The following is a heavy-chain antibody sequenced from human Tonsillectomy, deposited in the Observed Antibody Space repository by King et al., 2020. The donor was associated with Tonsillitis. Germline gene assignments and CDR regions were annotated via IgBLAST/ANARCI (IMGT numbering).Heavy chain of an antibody. D-gene: IGHD3-3*01. Sequence: VQLVQSGAEVKKPGASVKVSCKASGYTFTSYAMHWVRQAPGQRPEWMGWINAGTVNTKYSQNAQGRVTITRDTSASTAYMELSSLRSEDTAVYYCARGDYYDFYLDYWGQGTLVTVSS. CDR3: ARGDYYDFYLDY. V-gene: IGHV1-3*01. J-gene: IGHJ4*02. CDR1: GYTFTSYA. CDR2: INAGTVNT.